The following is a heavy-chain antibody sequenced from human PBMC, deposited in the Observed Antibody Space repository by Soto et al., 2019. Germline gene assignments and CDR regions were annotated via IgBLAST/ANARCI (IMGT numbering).Heavy chain of an antibody. CDR2: MNSTSGNT. J-gene: IGHJ6*03. Sequence: QVQLVQSGAEVKKPWASVTFSCKASGYTFTSYDINWVRQATGQVLEWMGWMNSTSGNTGYAQKIQGRVTMTRNTSISTAYMELSSLRSEDTAVYYCARGGYDYGDYDDYYMDVWGKGTTVTVSS. CDR3: ARGGYDYGDYDDYYMDV. D-gene: IGHD4-17*01. CDR1: GYTFTSYD. V-gene: IGHV1-8*01.